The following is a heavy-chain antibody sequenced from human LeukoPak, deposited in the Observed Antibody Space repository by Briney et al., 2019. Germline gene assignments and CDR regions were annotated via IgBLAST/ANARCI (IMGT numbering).Heavy chain of an antibody. V-gene: IGHV4-39*07. Sequence: XXXGSTYYNPSLKSRITILVDTAKNECSLKLSSVTAADTAVYYCARAGYSSSWYARGGDYFDYWGQGTLVTVSS. J-gene: IGHJ4*02. CDR3: ARAGYSSSWYARGGDYFDY. CDR2: XXXGST. D-gene: IGHD6-13*01.